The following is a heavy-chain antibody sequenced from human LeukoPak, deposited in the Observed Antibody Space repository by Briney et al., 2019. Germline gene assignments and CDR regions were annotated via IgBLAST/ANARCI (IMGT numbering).Heavy chain of an antibody. J-gene: IGHJ4*02. D-gene: IGHD4-11*01. Sequence: GGSLRLSCAASGFTFSTYNMNWVRQAPGKGLEWVSYISSSGGTIYYADSVKGRFTISRDNSKNSLYLQMNSLRAEDTAVYYCARGYINSPLDYWGQGTLVTVSS. CDR3: ARGYINSPLDY. CDR2: ISSSGGTI. V-gene: IGHV3-48*04. CDR1: GFTFSTYN.